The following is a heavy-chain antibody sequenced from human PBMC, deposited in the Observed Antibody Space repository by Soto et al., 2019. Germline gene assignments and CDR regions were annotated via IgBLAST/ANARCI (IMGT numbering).Heavy chain of an antibody. D-gene: IGHD2-15*01. CDR3: AKPMALFVVAALADY. CDR2: ISYDGSNK. V-gene: IGHV3-30*18. CDR1: GFTFSSYG. Sequence: QVQLVESGGGVVQPGRSLRLSCAASGFTFSSYGMHWVRQAPGKGLEWVAVISYDGSNKYYADSVKGRFTISRDNSKNTLYLQMNSLRAEDTAVYYCAKPMALFVVAALADYWGQGTLVTVSS. J-gene: IGHJ4*02.